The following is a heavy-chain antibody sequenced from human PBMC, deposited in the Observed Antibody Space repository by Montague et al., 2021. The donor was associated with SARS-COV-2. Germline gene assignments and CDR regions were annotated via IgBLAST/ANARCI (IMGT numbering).Heavy chain of an antibody. D-gene: IGHD2-21*02. Sequence: SETLSLTCTVSVGSISNYYWTWIRQPPGKGLEWIGYIYDSGSANYNPSLKRRSTISVDTSNNQFSLRLSSVTAADTAVYYCAGAYWGGDCHVGPWGQGILVTVSS. V-gene: IGHV4-59*01. J-gene: IGHJ5*02. CDR3: AGAYWGGDCHVGP. CDR2: IYDSGSA. CDR1: VGSISNYY.